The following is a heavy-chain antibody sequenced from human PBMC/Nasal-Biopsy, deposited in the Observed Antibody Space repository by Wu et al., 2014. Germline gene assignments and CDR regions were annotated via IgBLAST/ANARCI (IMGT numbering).Heavy chain of an antibody. Sequence: TLSLTCSVSGDSIRSHYWSWVRQSPGEGTGVDCVYLLQLGAPKYNPSLKSRVAISHHSSQNQISLKVRAVTAADAAIYYCARGRRDHPSDSWGQGTLVTVSS. CDR1: GDSIRSHY. V-gene: IGHV4-59*11. CDR3: ARGRRDHPSDS. J-gene: IGHJ4*02. CDR2: LLQLGAP. D-gene: IGHD1-14*01.